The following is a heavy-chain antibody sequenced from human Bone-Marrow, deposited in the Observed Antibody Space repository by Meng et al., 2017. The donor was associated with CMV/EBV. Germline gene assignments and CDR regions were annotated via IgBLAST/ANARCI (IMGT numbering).Heavy chain of an antibody. D-gene: IGHD6-19*01. CDR1: GFTFTNYA. CDR3: ARSHVAGYSSAS. V-gene: IGHV3-30-3*01. CDR2: ISYDGSNK. J-gene: IGHJ5*02. Sequence: GGSLRLSCVASGFTFTNYAMHWVRQAPGKGLEWVAVISYDGSNKYYADSVKGRFTISRDNSKNTLYLQMNSLRAEDTAVYYCARSHVAGYSSASWGQGTLVTVSS.